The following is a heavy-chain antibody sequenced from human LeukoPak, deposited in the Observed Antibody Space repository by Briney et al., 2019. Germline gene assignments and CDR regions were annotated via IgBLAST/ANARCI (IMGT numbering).Heavy chain of an antibody. V-gene: IGHV4-59*01. CDR1: GGSITSSN. Sequence: SETLSLTCTVSGGSITSSNWSWIRQPPGKTLEWIGYIYHSGISTYNPSLKSRVTMSVDTSKNQFSLRLSSVTAADTAVYYCAGEGSWFESWGQGTLVTVSS. CDR2: IYHSGIS. J-gene: IGHJ5*01. CDR3: AGEGSWFES.